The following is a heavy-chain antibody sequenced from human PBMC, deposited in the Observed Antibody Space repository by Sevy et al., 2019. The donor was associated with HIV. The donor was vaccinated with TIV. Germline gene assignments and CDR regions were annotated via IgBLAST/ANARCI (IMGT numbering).Heavy chain of an antibody. CDR1: GFTFDDYG. CDR3: AGGGPWEAPDY. Sequence: GGSLRLSCAASGFTFDDYGMSWVRQAPGKGLEWVSAINYNGGSTGYADSVKGRFTISRDNAKNSLYLQMNSLRAEDTALYYWAGGGPWEAPDYWGQGTLVTVSS. V-gene: IGHV3-20*04. J-gene: IGHJ4*02. D-gene: IGHD1-26*01. CDR2: INYNGGST.